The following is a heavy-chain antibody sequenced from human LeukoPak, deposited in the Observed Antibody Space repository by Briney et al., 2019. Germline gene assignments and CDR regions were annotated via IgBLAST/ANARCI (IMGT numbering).Heavy chain of an antibody. D-gene: IGHD2-2*01. CDR3: ARGIQERRPVPAATYYFDY. CDR2: IYYSGST. Sequence: SETLSLTCTVSGGSISSYYWSWIRQPPGKGLEWIGYIYYSGSTYYNPSLKSRVTISVDTSKNQFSLKLSSVTAADTAVYYCARGIQERRPVPAATYYFDYWGQGTLVTVSS. V-gene: IGHV4-59*12. CDR1: GGSISSYY. J-gene: IGHJ4*02.